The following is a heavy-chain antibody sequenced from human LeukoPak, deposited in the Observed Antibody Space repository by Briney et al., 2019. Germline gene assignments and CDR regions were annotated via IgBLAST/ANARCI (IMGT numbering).Heavy chain of an antibody. J-gene: IGHJ4*02. CDR1: GVTCKDFV. Sequence: GATLVIPLADWGVTCKDFVMIWVGQAPVKKLEWVSTISNIDDTTYYADSVKGRFTISRDNSKSTVYLQMNSLRADDTAVYFCAKEGIGGSYHSGDAGYFDCWGQGTMVTVSS. V-gene: IGHV3-23*01. CDR3: AKEGIGGSYHSGDAGYFDC. D-gene: IGHD1-26*01. CDR2: ISNIDDTT.